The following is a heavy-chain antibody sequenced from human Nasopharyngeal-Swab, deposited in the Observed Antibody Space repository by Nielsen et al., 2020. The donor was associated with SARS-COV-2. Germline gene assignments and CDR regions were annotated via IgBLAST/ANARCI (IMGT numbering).Heavy chain of an antibody. D-gene: IGHD1-1*01. CDR1: GYTFASFD. CDR3: ARGPRPKRHLDY. J-gene: IGHJ4*02. CDR2: MNLDSGDT. Sequence: ASVKVSCKTSGYTFASFDINWVRQATGRGLEWVGWMNLDSGDTHCAQEFQGKVTLTRDTSRSTAYMELSSLRSEDTAVYYCARGPRPKRHLDYWGQGTLVTVSS. V-gene: IGHV1-8*01.